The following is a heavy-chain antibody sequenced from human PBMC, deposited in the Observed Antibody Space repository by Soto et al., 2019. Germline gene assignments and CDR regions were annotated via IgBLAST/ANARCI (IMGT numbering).Heavy chain of an antibody. CDR2: TYYRSKWYN. V-gene: IGHV6-1*01. D-gene: IGHD6-19*01. J-gene: IGHJ4*02. CDR1: GDGVSSNSAA. Sequence: PSRTLSLTCAISGDGVSSNSAAWNWIRQSPSRGLEWLGRTYYRSKWYNDYAVSVKSRITINPDTSKNQFSLQLNSVTPEDTAVYYCARDESSSGWSNNFDYWGQGTLVTVSA. CDR3: ARDESSSGWSNNFDY.